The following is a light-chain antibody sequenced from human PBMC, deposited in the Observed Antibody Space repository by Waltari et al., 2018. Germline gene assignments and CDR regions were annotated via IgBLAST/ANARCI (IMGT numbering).Light chain of an antibody. J-gene: IGKJ4*01. Sequence: EVVMTQSPAILTVSPGERATLSCRASQRVASNLAWYQQKPGQAPRLLIYGASTRATGSPARFSGSGSGTEFTLTISSMRSEDFALYYCQQYNNWPPPTFGGGTKVEIK. CDR2: GAS. CDR3: QQYNNWPPPT. V-gene: IGKV3-15*01. CDR1: QRVASN.